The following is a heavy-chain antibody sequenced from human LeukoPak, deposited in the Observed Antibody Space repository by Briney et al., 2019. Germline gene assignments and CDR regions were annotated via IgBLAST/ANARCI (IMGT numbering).Heavy chain of an antibody. D-gene: IGHD6-19*01. CDR2: ISSSSSTI. Sequence: GGSLRLSCAASGFTFSSYSMNWVRQAPGKGLEWVSYISSSSSTIYYADSVKGRFTISRDNAKNSLYLQMNSLRAEDTAVYYCAREGSAYSSGFDYWGQGTLVTVSS. CDR1: GFTFSSYS. V-gene: IGHV3-48*01. CDR3: AREGSAYSSGFDY. J-gene: IGHJ4*02.